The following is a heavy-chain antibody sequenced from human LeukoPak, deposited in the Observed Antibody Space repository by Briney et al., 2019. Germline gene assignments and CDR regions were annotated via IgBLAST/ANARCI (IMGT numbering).Heavy chain of an antibody. D-gene: IGHD4-17*01. CDR2: ISYIGST. CDR3: ARDLVTVTKGFDI. Sequence: SETLSLTCVVSDDSFSSHYRTWIRQPPGKGLEWIGYISYIGSTNYNPSLKSRVTISIDTYKNQFSLKLSSVTAADTAVYYCARDLVTVTKGFDIWGQGTMVSVSS. J-gene: IGHJ3*02. CDR1: DDSFSSHY. V-gene: IGHV4-59*11.